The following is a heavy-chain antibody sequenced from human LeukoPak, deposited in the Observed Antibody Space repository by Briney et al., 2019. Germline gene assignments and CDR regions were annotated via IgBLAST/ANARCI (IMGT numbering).Heavy chain of an antibody. D-gene: IGHD2-15*01. CDR1: GFAFSDFW. CDR2: IKHDGNAK. Sequence: GGSLRLSCAASGFAFSDFWMSWVRQAPGKGLEWVANIKHDGNAKNYVPSVRGRFTISRDNAKNSLYLQMNSLTVEDTAVYYCATSHDSAGNDWGQGTLVTVSS. V-gene: IGHV3-7*01. CDR3: ATSHDSAGND. J-gene: IGHJ4*02.